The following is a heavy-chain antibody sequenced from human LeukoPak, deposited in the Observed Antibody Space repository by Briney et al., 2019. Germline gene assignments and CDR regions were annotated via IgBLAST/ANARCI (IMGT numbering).Heavy chain of an antibody. J-gene: IGHJ4*02. D-gene: IGHD5-12*01. CDR3: AREQSGWLFDY. CDR2: IYSGGST. V-gene: IGHV3-66*01. CDR1: EFSVGSNY. Sequence: GGSLRLSCAASEFSVGSNYMTWVRQAPGKGLEWVSLIYSGGSTYYADSVKGRFTISRDNSKNTLYLQMNSLRAEDTAVYYCAREQSGWLFDYWGQGTLVTVSS.